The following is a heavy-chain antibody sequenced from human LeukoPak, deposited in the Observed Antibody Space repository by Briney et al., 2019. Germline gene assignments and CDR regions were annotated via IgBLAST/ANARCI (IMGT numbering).Heavy chain of an antibody. V-gene: IGHV3-23*01. CDR2: ISGSGGST. J-gene: IGHJ3*02. D-gene: IGHD3-3*01. CDR3: ARRQGFRNLRFLRRTDAFDI. Sequence: PGGSLRLSCAASGFTFSSYAMSWVRQAPGKGLEWVSAISGSGGSTYYADSVKGRFTISRDNSKNTLYLQMNSLRAEDTAVYYCARRQGFRNLRFLRRTDAFDIWGQGTMVTVSS. CDR1: GFTFSSYA.